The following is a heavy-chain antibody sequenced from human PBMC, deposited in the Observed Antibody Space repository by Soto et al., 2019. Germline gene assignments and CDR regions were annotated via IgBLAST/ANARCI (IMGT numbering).Heavy chain of an antibody. Sequence: ASVKVSCKASGYTFTGYYMHWVRQAPGQGLEWMGWINPNSGGTNYAQKFQGRVTMTRDTSISTAYMELSRLRSDDTAVYYCARAPSLRVVERSTIAGMDVWGQGTTVTVSS. J-gene: IGHJ6*02. V-gene: IGHV1-2*02. CDR3: ARAPSLRVVERSTIAGMDV. D-gene: IGHD3-3*01. CDR2: INPNSGGT. CDR1: GYTFTGYY.